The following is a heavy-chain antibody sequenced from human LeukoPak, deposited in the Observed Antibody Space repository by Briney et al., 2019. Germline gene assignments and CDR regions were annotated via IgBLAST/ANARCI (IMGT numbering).Heavy chain of an antibody. CDR3: ARHASVSGNWPRPLDY. V-gene: IGHV4-39*01. CDR2: IYYSGST. J-gene: IGHJ4*02. Sequence: SETLSLTCTVSSGSISSSSYYWGWVRQPPGKGLEWIANIYYSGSTYYSPSLRSRVTISVDTSKNQFSLKLTPVTAADTAVYYCARHASVSGNWPRPLDYWGQGSLVTVSS. CDR1: SGSISSSSYY. D-gene: IGHD3-3*01.